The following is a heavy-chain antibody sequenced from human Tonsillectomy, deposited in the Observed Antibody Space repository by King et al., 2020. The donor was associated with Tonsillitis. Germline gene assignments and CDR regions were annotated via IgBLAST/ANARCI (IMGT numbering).Heavy chain of an antibody. V-gene: IGHV3-30*02. D-gene: IGHD4-23*01. CDR1: GFTFSSYG. Sequence: HVQLVESGGGVVQPGGSLRLSCAASGFTFSSYGMHWVRQAPGKGLEWVTFIRYDGSNKYYADSVKGRFTISRDNSKNTLYLQMNSLRTEDTAVYYCAKDADFYYGGNWGWYFDVWGRGTLVTVSS. J-gene: IGHJ2*01. CDR3: AKDADFYYGGNWGWYFDV. CDR2: IRYDGSNK.